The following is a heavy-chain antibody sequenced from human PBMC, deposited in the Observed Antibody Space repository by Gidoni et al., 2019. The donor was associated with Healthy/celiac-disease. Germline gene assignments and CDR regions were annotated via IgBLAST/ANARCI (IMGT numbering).Heavy chain of an antibody. J-gene: IGHJ2*01. CDR2: ITWNGGST. D-gene: IGHD3-3*01. Sequence: EVQLVESGGGGVRPGGSLGLSCAASGFPFDVYGMSWVRQAPGKGLEWVSVITWNGGSTGYADSGKGRFTISRDNAKNSLYLQMNSLRAEDTALYHCARVVRSDWYFDLWGRGTLVTVSS. V-gene: IGHV3-20*01. CDR3: ARVVRSDWYFDL. CDR1: GFPFDVYG.